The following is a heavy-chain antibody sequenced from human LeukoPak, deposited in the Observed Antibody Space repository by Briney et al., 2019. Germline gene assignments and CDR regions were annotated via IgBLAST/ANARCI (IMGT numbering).Heavy chain of an antibody. Sequence: PSETLSLTCTVSGGSISSGSSYWSWIRQPAGKGLEWIGRIYTSGSTNYNPSLKSRVTISVDTSKYQFSLKLSSVTAADTAVYYCARGPYCSSSSPIPCAFDIWGQGTMVTVSS. CDR2: IYTSGST. D-gene: IGHD2-2*01. V-gene: IGHV4-61*02. CDR3: ARGPYCSSSSPIPCAFDI. CDR1: GGSISSGSSY. J-gene: IGHJ3*02.